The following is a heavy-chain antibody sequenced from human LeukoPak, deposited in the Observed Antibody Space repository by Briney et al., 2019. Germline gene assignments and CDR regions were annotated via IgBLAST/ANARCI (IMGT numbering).Heavy chain of an antibody. D-gene: IGHD3-10*01. Sequence: SETLSLTCAVYGGSFSGYYWSRIRQPPGKGLEWIGYIYHSGSTYYNPSLKSRVTISVDRSKNQFSLKLSSVTAADTAVYYCARGITMVRGASGWFDPWGQGTLVTVSS. CDR1: GGSFSGYY. CDR2: IYHSGST. V-gene: IGHV4-34*01. CDR3: ARGITMVRGASGWFDP. J-gene: IGHJ5*02.